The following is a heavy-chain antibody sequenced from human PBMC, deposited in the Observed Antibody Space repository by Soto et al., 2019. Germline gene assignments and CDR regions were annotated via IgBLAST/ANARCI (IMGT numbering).Heavy chain of an antibody. CDR1: GGSFSGYY. Sequence: ETLSLTCAVYGGSFSGYYWSWIRQPPGKGLEWVGEINHSGSTNYNPSLKSRVTISVDTSKNQFSLKLSSVTAADTAVYYCARVLGFYGRGYDFMIKFGGLDYWGQGTLVTAPQ. CDR2: INHSGST. J-gene: IGHJ4*02. V-gene: IGHV4-34*01. D-gene: IGHD3-16*01. CDR3: ARVLGFYGRGYDFMIKFGGLDY.